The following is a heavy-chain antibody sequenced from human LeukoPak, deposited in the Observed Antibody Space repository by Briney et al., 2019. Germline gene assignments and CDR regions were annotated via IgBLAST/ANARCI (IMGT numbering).Heavy chain of an antibody. Sequence: GGSLRLSCAASGFTFSSYGMHWVRQAPGKGLEWVAFIRYDGSNKYYAGSVKGRFTISRDNSKNTLYLQMNSLRAEDTAVYYCAKGGGDCSSTSCYPNNWGQGTMVTVSS. CDR2: IRYDGSNK. CDR3: AKGGGDCSSTSCYPNN. D-gene: IGHD2-2*01. J-gene: IGHJ3*01. V-gene: IGHV3-30*02. CDR1: GFTFSSYG.